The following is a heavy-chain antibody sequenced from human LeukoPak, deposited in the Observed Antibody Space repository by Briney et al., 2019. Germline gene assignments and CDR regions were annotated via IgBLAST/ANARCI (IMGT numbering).Heavy chain of an antibody. Sequence: ASVKVSCKASGGTFSSYAISWVRQAPGQGLEWMGGIIPIFGTANYAQKFQGRLTITADESTSTAYMELSSLRSEDTAVYYCASGRQDIVVVPAATDNWFDPWGQGTLVTVSS. CDR3: ASGRQDIVVVPAATDNWFDP. D-gene: IGHD2-2*01. CDR2: IIPIFGTA. V-gene: IGHV1-69*13. J-gene: IGHJ5*02. CDR1: GGTFSSYA.